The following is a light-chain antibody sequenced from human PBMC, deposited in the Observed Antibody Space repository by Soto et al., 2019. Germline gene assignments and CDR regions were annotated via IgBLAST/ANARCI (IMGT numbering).Light chain of an antibody. CDR3: QQYGSSGT. J-gene: IGKJ1*01. CDR2: GAS. CDR1: QSVSNNY. V-gene: IGKV3-20*01. Sequence: EIVLTQSPGTLSLSPGERATLSCRASQSVSNNYLAWYQQKPGQAPRLLIYGASNRATGIPDRFSGSGSGTDFTITISRLETQDFAVYYCQQYGSSGTFGQGTKVDIK.